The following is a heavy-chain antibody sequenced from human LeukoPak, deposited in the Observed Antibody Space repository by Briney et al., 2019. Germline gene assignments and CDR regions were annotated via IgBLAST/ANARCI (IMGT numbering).Heavy chain of an antibody. CDR1: GFTFSSYA. J-gene: IGHJ4*02. CDR3: AKDTSIGRYCTNGVCSPFDY. CDR2: ISDSGGST. D-gene: IGHD2-8*01. V-gene: IGHV3-23*01. Sequence: GGSLRLSCAASGFTFSSYAMSWVRQARGKGLEWISAISDSGGSTYDADCVKGRFTISRDNSKNTLYLKMNSLRAEDTAVYYCAKDTSIGRYCTNGVCSPFDYWGQGTLVTVSS.